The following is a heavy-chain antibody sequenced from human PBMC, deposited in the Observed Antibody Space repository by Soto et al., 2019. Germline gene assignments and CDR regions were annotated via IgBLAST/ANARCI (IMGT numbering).Heavy chain of an antibody. Sequence: PSETLSLTCAVYGGSFSGHYWSWIRQPPGKGLEWIGEINHSGSTNYNPSLKSRVTISVDTSKNQFSLKLSSVTAADTAVYYCARETTPGWFDPWGQGTLVTVSS. D-gene: IGHD1-1*01. CDR3: ARETTPGWFDP. V-gene: IGHV4-34*01. J-gene: IGHJ5*02. CDR2: INHSGST. CDR1: GGSFSGHY.